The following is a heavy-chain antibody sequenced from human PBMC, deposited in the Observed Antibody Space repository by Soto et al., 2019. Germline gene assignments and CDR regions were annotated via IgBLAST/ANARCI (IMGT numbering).Heavy chain of an antibody. D-gene: IGHD2-21*02. CDR1: GGSISSYY. Sequence: SETLSLTCTVSGGSISSYYWSWIRQPPGKGLEWIGYIYYSGSTNYNPSLKSRVTISVDTSKNQFSLRPSSVTAADTAVYYCARDSFVVAAIPPPYYYYGMDVWGQGTTVTVSS. CDR3: ARDSFVVAAIPPPYYYYGMDV. J-gene: IGHJ6*02. V-gene: IGHV4-59*01. CDR2: IYYSGST.